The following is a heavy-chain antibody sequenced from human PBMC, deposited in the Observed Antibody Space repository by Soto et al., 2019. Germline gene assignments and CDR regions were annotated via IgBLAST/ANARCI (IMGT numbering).Heavy chain of an antibody. D-gene: IGHD3-3*01. CDR3: ARPKRSGYDRGDSYYHTMDV. V-gene: IGHV1-69*06. CDR2: ILPMFGAV. CDR1: GGTSSNFV. J-gene: IGHJ6*02. Sequence: QLQLVQSGAEVKKSGSSVKLSCKASGGTSSNFVITWVRQVPGQGLEWLGGILPMFGAVKYAQKFQDRLTITADRYTNKAAMELGSLRSDDTAVYYCARPKRSGYDRGDSYYHTMDVWGHGTTVTVS.